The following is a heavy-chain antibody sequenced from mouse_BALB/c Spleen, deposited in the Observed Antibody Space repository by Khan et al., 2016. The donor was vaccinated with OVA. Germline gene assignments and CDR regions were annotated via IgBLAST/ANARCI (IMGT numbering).Heavy chain of an antibody. V-gene: IGHV2-6-7*01. D-gene: IGHD2-10*01. CDR3: ARAYCGNYREAMDY. CDR2: IWGDGST. Sequence: QVQLKESGPGLVAPSQSLSITCTVSGFSLTGYGVNWVRQPPGKGLVWLGMIWGDGSTDYNSALKSRLSISKDNSKSQVFLKMNSLQTDDTAMYYCARAYCGNYREAMDYWGQGTSVTVSS. CDR1: GFSLTGYG. J-gene: IGHJ4*01.